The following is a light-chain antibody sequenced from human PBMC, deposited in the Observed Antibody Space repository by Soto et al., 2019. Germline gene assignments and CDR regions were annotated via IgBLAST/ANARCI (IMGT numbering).Light chain of an antibody. V-gene: IGLV2-18*02. J-gene: IGLJ2*01. CDR3: SSFTISRNTVI. CDR1: STDFVSYNR. Sequence: QSVLTQPPSVSGSPGQSVTISCTGTSTDFVSYNRVSWYQQPPGTAPKLMIYEVSKRPSGVPDRFSGSKSGNTASLTISGLQAEDEADYYCSSFTISRNTVIFGGGTQLTVL. CDR2: EVS.